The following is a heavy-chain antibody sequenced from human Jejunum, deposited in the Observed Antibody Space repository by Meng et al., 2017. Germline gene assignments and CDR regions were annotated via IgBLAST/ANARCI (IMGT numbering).Heavy chain of an antibody. D-gene: IGHD6-19*01. CDR3: ARVPVTIPVAGTKKAYFFDY. CDR2: FYYSGST. CDR1: GGSTSSSSYN. J-gene: IGHJ4*02. Sequence: SETLSLTCTVSGGSTSSSSYNWGWTRQPPGKGLEWIGIFYYSGSTYYNPSLKSRVTISVETSKNQFTLKLSSVTAADTAVYYCARVPVTIPVAGTKKAYFFDYWGQGTLVTVSS. V-gene: IGHV4-39*06.